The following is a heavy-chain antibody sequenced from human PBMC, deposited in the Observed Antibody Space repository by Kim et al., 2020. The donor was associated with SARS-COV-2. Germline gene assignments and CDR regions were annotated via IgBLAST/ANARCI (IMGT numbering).Heavy chain of an antibody. Sequence: GGSLRLSCAASGFSFNNYGMHWVRQAPGKGLEWVAFISYEGSKKQYLDSLEGRFTVSRDYSKNTLYLQMNSLTAEDTAVYYCAKQGYIFELNTYYVMDLWGQGTTVTVSS. V-gene: IGHV3-30*18. J-gene: IGHJ6*02. CDR1: GFSFNNYG. D-gene: IGHD5-12*01. CDR2: ISYEGSKK. CDR3: AKQGYIFELNTYYVMDL.